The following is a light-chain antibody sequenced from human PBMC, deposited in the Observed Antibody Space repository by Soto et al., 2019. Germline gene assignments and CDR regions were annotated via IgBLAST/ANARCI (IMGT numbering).Light chain of an antibody. CDR3: QQYGSSRLT. Sequence: EIVLTQSPGTLSLSPGERATLSCRASQSVSSSYLAWYQQKPGQAPRLLIYGASSRATGIPDRFSGSGSGTDLTLTISRLEPEDFALYYCQQYGSSRLTFGGGTKVEIK. J-gene: IGKJ4*01. CDR1: QSVSSSY. V-gene: IGKV3-20*01. CDR2: GAS.